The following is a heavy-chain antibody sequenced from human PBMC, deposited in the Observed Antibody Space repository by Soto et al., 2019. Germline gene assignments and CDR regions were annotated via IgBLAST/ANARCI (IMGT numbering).Heavy chain of an antibody. J-gene: IGHJ3*01. Sequence: QIQLQQSGPGLVKPSQTLSLTCVISGDSVSTNSATWNWIRQSPSRGLEWLGRTYLRSKWYHEYAVSVKSRIAIRPDTSNNLFSLQLSSVTPEDTAVYFCARAAVAFDAFDLWGQGTVVTVSS. CDR3: ARAAVAFDAFDL. D-gene: IGHD2-15*01. CDR1: GDSVSTNSAT. V-gene: IGHV6-1*01. CDR2: TYLRSKWYH.